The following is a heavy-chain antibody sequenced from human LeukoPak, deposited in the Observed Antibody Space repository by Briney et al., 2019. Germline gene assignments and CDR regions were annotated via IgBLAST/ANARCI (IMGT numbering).Heavy chain of an antibody. Sequence: SEALSLTCAVYGGSFSGYYWSWIRQPPGKGLEWIGEINHSGSTNYNPSLKSRVTISVDTSKNQFSLKLSSVTAADTAVYYCARGVGSSSWYPHLYFDYWGQGTLVTVSS. D-gene: IGHD6-13*01. CDR1: GGSFSGYY. CDR3: ARGVGSSSWYPHLYFDY. V-gene: IGHV4-34*01. J-gene: IGHJ4*02. CDR2: INHSGST.